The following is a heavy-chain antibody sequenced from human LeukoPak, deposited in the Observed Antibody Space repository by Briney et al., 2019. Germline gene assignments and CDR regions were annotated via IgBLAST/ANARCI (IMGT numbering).Heavy chain of an antibody. J-gene: IGHJ6*02. CDR2: ISYDGNNK. V-gene: IGHV3-30*03. CDR3: ARGTFGVVISPAYYYYGMDV. Sequence: PGGSLRLSCAASGFTFSSYGMHWVRQAPGKGLEWVAVISYDGNNKYYADSVKGRFTISRDNPKNTLYLQMNSLRAEDTAVYYCARGTFGVVISPAYYYYGMDVWGQGTTVTVSS. D-gene: IGHD3-3*01. CDR1: GFTFSSYG.